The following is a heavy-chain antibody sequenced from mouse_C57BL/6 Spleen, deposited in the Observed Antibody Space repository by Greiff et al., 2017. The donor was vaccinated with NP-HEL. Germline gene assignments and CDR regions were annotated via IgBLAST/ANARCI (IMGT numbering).Heavy chain of an antibody. V-gene: IGHV1-26*01. CDR1: GYTFTDYY. CDR3: AGRGLLDY. CDR2: INPNNGGT. J-gene: IGHJ2*01. Sequence: VQLQQSGPELVKPGASVKLSCKASGYTFTDYYMNWVKQSPGKSLEWIGDINPNNGGTSYNQKFKGKATLTVDKSSSTAYMELRSLTSEDSAVYYCAGRGLLDYWGQGTTLTVSS. D-gene: IGHD2-2*01.